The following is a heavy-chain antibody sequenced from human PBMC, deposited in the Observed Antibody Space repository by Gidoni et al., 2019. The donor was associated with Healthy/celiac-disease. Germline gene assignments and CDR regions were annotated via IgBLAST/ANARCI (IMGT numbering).Heavy chain of an antibody. J-gene: IGHJ4*02. CDR3: SGVPMSEPWLGAPFDY. V-gene: IGHV3-11*01. D-gene: IGHD3-10*01. CDR2: FSSSGSTI. CDR1: GFTFRDYY. Sequence: VRLVEFGGGLVKPGGSLSLSWAASGFTFRDYYMTGIRRDPGRRREWFFSFSSSGSTILYAAYLESRLFTTCKNAKNKLYFQKNSLRGEDTAVYYCSGVPMSEPWLGAPFDYWGQGTLVTVSS.